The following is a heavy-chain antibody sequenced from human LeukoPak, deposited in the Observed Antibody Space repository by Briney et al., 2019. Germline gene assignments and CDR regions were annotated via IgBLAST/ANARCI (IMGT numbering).Heavy chain of an antibody. D-gene: IGHD3-16*02. CDR3: AKDDDYVWGSYRSYFDY. CDR2: IGVRGGST. CDR1: GFPLSSYA. J-gene: IGHJ4*02. Sequence: GGSLGLSWAASGFPLSSYALCGFRRPPGRGRDGVSGIGVRGGSTYYADSVKGRFTISRDNSKNTLYLQMNSLRAEDTAVYYCAKDDDYVWGSYRSYFDYWGQGTLVTVSS. V-gene: IGHV3-23*01.